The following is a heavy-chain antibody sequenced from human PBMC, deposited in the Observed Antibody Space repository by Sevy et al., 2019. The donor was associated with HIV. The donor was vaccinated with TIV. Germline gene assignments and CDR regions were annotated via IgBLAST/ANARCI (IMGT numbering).Heavy chain of an antibody. V-gene: IGHV3-7*01. CDR1: GFTFSKFW. J-gene: IGHJ4*02. D-gene: IGHD1-7*01. Sequence: GGSLRLSCAASGFTFSKFWMGWVRQAPGKGLEWVANIKQDAGQKYYVDSVKGRFTISRDNAKNSLYLQMNSLRAEDTAVYFCARDDGNYYFHYWGQGTLVTVSS. CDR2: IKQDAGQK. CDR3: ARDDGNYYFHY.